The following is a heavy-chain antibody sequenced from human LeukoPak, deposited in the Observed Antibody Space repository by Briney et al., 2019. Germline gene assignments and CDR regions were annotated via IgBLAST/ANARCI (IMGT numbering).Heavy chain of an antibody. J-gene: IGHJ3*02. Sequence: GGSLRLSCAASGFTLSTYSMSWVRQAPGKGLEWVSTTASSGSIYYADSVKGRFIISRDNAKNSLYLQMNSLRAEDTAVYHCTRHDFGASRAYDIWGQGTMVTVSS. V-gene: IGHV3-21*01. CDR2: TASSGSI. CDR3: TRHDFGASRAYDI. D-gene: IGHD4-17*01. CDR1: GFTLSTYS.